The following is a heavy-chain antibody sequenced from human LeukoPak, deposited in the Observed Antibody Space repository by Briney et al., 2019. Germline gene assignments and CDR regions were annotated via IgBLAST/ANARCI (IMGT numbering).Heavy chain of an antibody. CDR3: ARAGYYDSSGYPFDY. CDR1: GFTFSSYS. J-gene: IGHJ4*02. CDR2: ISSSSSYI. V-gene: IGHV3-21*01. D-gene: IGHD3-22*01. Sequence: PGGSLRLSCAASGFTFSSYSMNWVRQAPGKGLEWVSSISSSSSYIYYADSVKGRFTISRDNAKNSLYLQMNSLRAEDTAVYYRARAGYYDSSGYPFDYWGQGTLVTVSS.